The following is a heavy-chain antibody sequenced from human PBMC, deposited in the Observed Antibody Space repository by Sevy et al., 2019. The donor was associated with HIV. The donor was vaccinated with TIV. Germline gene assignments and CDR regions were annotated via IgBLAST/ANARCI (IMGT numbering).Heavy chain of an antibody. J-gene: IGHJ6*02. V-gene: IGHV3-15*01. CDR3: TTGLTLFGVDYYYYGMDV. Sequence: GGSLRLSCAASGFTFSNAGMSWVRQAPGKGLEWVGRIKSKNDSVTTDYAAPVKGRFTISRDDSKNTLYMQMNSLKTEDTAAYYCTTGLTLFGVDYYYYGMDVWGQGTTVTVSS. D-gene: IGHD3-3*01. CDR2: IKSKNDSVTT. CDR1: GFTFSNAG.